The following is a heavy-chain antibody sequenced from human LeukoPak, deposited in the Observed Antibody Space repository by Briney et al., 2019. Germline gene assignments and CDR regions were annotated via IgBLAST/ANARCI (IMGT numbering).Heavy chain of an antibody. CDR2: IYSGGST. V-gene: IGHV3-53*01. Sequence: PGGSLRLSCAASGFTVSSNYMSWVRQAPGKGLEWVSVIYSGGSTYYADSVKGRFTISRDNSKNTLYLQMNSLRAEDTAVYYCARFVAPGGIYGSGSYDPESEDYWGQGALVTVSS. CDR1: GFTVSSNY. J-gene: IGHJ4*02. D-gene: IGHD3-10*01. CDR3: ARFVAPGGIYGSGSYDPESEDY.